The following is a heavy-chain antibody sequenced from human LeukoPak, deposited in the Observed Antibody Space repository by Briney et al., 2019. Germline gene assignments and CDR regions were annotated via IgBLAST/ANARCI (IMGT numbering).Heavy chain of an antibody. CDR1: GGSISSYY. CDR3: ARGQGAQYVWGSYRPLYYFDY. Sequence: PSETLSLTCPVSGGSISSYYWSWIRQPPGKGLEWIGYIYYSGSTNYNPSLKSRVTISVDTSKNQFSLKLSSVTAADTAVYYCARGQGAQYVWGSYRPLYYFDYWGQGTLVTVSS. CDR2: IYYSGST. J-gene: IGHJ4*02. V-gene: IGHV4-59*01. D-gene: IGHD3-16*02.